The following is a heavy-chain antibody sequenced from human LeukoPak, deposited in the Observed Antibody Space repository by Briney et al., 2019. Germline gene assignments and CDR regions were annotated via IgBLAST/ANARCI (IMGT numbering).Heavy chain of an antibody. J-gene: IGHJ4*02. CDR1: GGSISSGGYY. Sequence: SESLSLTCTVSGGSISSGGYYWSWIRQHPGKGLEWIGYIYYSGSTYYNPSLKSRVTISVDTSKNQFSLKLSSVTAADTAVYYCASAPGSYYNVDYWGQGTLVTVSS. D-gene: IGHD3-10*01. CDR3: ASAPGSYYNVDY. V-gene: IGHV4-31*03. CDR2: IYYSGST.